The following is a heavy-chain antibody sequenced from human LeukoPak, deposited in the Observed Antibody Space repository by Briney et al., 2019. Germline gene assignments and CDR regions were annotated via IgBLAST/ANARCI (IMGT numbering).Heavy chain of an antibody. CDR3: ARGVYRNIEYYYYMDV. CDR2: IKQDGSEK. D-gene: IGHD1-14*01. J-gene: IGHJ6*03. CDR1: GFTVSSNY. V-gene: IGHV3-7*01. Sequence: PGGSLRLSCAASGFTVSSNYMSWVRQAPGKGLDWVANIKQDGSEKYYVDSVKGRFTISRDNAKNSLYLQMNSLRAEGTAVYYCARGVYRNIEYYYYMDVWGKGTTVTASS.